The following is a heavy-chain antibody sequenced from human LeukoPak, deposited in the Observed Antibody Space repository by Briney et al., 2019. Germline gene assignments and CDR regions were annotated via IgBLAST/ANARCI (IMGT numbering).Heavy chain of an antibody. CDR2: IIPIFGTA. CDR1: GGTFSSYA. Sequence: SVKVSCKASGGTFSSYAISWVRQAPGQGLEWMGGIIPIFGTANYAQKFQGRVTITADESTSTAYMELRSLRSDDTAVYYCAREYYDILTGTLLFDPWGQGTLVTVSS. J-gene: IGHJ5*02. D-gene: IGHD3-9*01. V-gene: IGHV1-69*01. CDR3: AREYYDILTGTLLFDP.